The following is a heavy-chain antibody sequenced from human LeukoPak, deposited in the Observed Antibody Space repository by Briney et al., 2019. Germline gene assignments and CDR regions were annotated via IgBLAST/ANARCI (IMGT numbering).Heavy chain of an antibody. D-gene: IGHD4-23*01. CDR1: GYTITGYY. Sequence: ASVKVSCKASGYTITGYYIHWVRQAPGQGLEWMGWINPSSGGSTYAQKFQGRVTLTRDTSINTAYMELTRLRSDDTAVYYCARGSGGNSVNWYFDIWGRGTLVTVSS. V-gene: IGHV1-2*02. J-gene: IGHJ2*01. CDR2: INPSSGGS. CDR3: ARGSGGNSVNWYFDI.